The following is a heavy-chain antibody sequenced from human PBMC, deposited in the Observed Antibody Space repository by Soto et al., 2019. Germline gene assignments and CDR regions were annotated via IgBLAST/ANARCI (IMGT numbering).Heavy chain of an antibody. CDR1: GFTFSSYA. J-gene: IGHJ4*02. V-gene: IGHV3-30-3*01. CDR3: ARDTGSYFDY. D-gene: IGHD1-26*01. CDR2: ISYDGSNK. Sequence: VQLVESGGGVVQPGRSLRLSCAASGFTFSSYAMHWVRQAPGKGLEWVAVISYDGSNKYYADSVKGRFTISRDNSKNTLYLQMNSLRAEDTAVYYCARDTGSYFDYWGQGTLVTVSS.